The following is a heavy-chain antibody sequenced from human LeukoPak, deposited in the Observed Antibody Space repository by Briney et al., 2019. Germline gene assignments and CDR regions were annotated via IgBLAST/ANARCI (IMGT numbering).Heavy chain of an antibody. D-gene: IGHD1-26*01. CDR2: ISAYNGNT. CDR3: ARGDKWEPPGAFDI. J-gene: IGHJ3*02. V-gene: IGHV1-18*04. Sequence: ASVKVSCKASGYTFTDYYIHWVRQAPGQGLEWMGWISAYNGNTNYAQKLQGRVTMTTDTSTSTAYMELRSLRSDDTAVYYCARGDKWEPPGAFDIWGQGTMVTVSS. CDR1: GYTFTDYY.